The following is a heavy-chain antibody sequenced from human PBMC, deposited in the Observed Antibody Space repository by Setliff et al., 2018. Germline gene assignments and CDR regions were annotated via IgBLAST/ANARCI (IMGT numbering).Heavy chain of an antibody. CDR1: GYTLSTHY. D-gene: IGHD2-2*01. Sequence: ASVKVSCKASGYTLSTHYMHWVRQAPGQGLEWMGLINPSGESTVYAEKFQGRASMTRDTSTNTVYMDLESLKSGDTAIYYCARGIIAYASWAPNKHAYYYYMDVWGNGTTVTVSS. V-gene: IGHV1-46*01. CDR3: ARGIIAYASWAPNKHAYYYYMDV. J-gene: IGHJ6*03. CDR2: INPSGEST.